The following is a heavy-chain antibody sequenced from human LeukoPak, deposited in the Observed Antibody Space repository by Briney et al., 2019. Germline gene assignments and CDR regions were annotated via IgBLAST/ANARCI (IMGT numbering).Heavy chain of an antibody. CDR1: GGSINSYY. CDR2: IYYTGST. V-gene: IGHV4-59*01. D-gene: IGHD1-7*01. CDR3: AGCPGRYNWNFGDAFDI. Sequence: SETLSLTCTVSGGSINSYYWSWIRQPPGKGLEWIGYIYYTGSTNYNPSLKSRVSISVDTSRNQFSLKLTSVTAADTAVYFCAGCPGRYNWNFGDAFDIWGPGKMVTVSS. J-gene: IGHJ3*02.